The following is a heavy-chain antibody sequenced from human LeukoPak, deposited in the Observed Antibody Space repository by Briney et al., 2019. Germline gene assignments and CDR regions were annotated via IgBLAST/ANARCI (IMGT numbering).Heavy chain of an antibody. CDR1: GGSISSGGYY. D-gene: IGHD6-25*01. Sequence: SQTLSLTCTVSGGSISSGGYYWGWIRQPPGKGLEWIGSIYFSGKTYYNPSLKSRITVSVDTSQNQFSLKLSSVTAADTAVYYCARHENARSSSGLEYWGQGTLVTVSS. V-gene: IGHV4-39*01. J-gene: IGHJ4*02. CDR3: ARHENARSSSGLEY. CDR2: IYFSGKT.